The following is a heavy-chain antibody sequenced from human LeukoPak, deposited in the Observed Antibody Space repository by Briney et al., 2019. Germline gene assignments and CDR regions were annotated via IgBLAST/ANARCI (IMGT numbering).Heavy chain of an antibody. CDR2: MNPKSGNT. CDR3: ARKEYSSPSDY. CDR1: GYTFSSYD. Sequence: GASLKISCKASGYTFSSYDINWVREAPGQGLEWMGGMNPKSGNTGYAQKCQGRDTMSRNTSIRTAYMELSSLTSEDTAVYYCARKEYSSPSDYWGQGTLVTVSS. J-gene: IGHJ4*02. V-gene: IGHV1-8*01. D-gene: IGHD6-13*01.